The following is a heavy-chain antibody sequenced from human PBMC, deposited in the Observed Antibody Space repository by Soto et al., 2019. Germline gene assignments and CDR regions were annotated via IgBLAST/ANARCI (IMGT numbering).Heavy chain of an antibody. CDR3: ARVWGQLPTMKF. CDR1: GYTFGDHG. V-gene: IGHV3-33*01. Sequence: QVQLVESGGGVVQPGRSLRLTCVASGYTFGDHGLHWVRQAPGKGLEWVAVIWYDESKQYYQDSVKGRFTISKDNSRNTLYLQMNNLRVEDTAVYYCARVWGQLPTMKFGGQGTLVTVSS. D-gene: IGHD3-16*01. CDR2: IWYDESKQ. J-gene: IGHJ4*02.